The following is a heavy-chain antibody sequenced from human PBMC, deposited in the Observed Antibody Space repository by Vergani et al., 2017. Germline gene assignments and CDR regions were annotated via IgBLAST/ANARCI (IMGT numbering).Heavy chain of an antibody. J-gene: IGHJ4*02. CDR3: ARLQYYYDSSGYQPPTYFDY. CDR1: GYSFTSYW. V-gene: IGHV5-10-1*01. D-gene: IGHD3-22*01. Sequence: EVQLVQSGAEVKKPGESLRISCKGSGYSFTSYWISWVRQMPGKGLEWMGRIDPSDSYTNYSPSFQGHVTISADKSISTAYLQWSSLKAPDTAMYYCARLQYYYDSSGYQPPTYFDYWGQGTLVTVSS. CDR2: IDPSDSYT.